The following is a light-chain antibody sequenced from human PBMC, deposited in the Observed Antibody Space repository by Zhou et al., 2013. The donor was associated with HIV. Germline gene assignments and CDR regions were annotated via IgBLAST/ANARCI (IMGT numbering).Light chain of an antibody. CDR2: GAS. V-gene: IGKV3D-15*01. CDR1: QSVGSS. J-gene: IGKJ1*01. CDR3: QQYNNWLWT. Sequence: EILLTQSPATLSFSPGETATLSCRASQSVGSSLAWYQQKPGQAPRLLIFGASTRATGIPARFSGSGSGTEFTLTISSLQSEDFAVYYCQQYNNWLWTFGQGTKVEIK.